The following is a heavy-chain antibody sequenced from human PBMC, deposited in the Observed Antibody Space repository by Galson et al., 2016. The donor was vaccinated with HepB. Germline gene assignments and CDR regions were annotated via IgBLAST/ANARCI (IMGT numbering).Heavy chain of an antibody. V-gene: IGHV3-23*01. Sequence: LRLSCAASGFTFRSNAMAWVRQAPGKGLEWVSGIGSSGGDPHYADPVKGRFTISRDNSKNTLYLQMNNLRDEDTAVYYCAKDLHYWSAMDYWGQGTLVTVSS. J-gene: IGHJ4*02. CDR2: IGSSGGDP. D-gene: IGHD3-3*02. CDR1: GFTFRSNA. CDR3: AKDLHYWSAMDY.